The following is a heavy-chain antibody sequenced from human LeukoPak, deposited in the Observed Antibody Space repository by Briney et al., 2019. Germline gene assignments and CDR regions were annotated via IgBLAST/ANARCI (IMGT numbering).Heavy chain of an antibody. D-gene: IGHD5-18*01. CDR1: GYTLTDYD. Sequence: ASVKVSCKASGYTLTDYDMHWVRQAPGQGLEWMGWINPHSGGTNYAQKFQGRVTMTRDTSISTAFMELSSLRSDDTAVYYCARGRGYGYGYCFDYWGQGTLVTVSS. CDR2: INPHSGGT. V-gene: IGHV1-2*02. J-gene: IGHJ4*02. CDR3: ARGRGYGYGYCFDY.